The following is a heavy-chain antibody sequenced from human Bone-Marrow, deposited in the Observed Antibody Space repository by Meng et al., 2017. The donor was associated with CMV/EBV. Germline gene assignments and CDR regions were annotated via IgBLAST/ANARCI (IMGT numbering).Heavy chain of an antibody. D-gene: IGHD6-13*01. CDR2: TYYRSKWYN. J-gene: IGHJ6*02. CDR1: GDSVSSNSAA. CDR3: ARDRSSWNYYYYGMDV. V-gene: IGHV6-1*01. Sequence: SETLSLTCAISGDSVSSNSAAWNWIRRSPSRGLEWLGRTYYRSKWYNDYAVSVKSRITINPDTSKNQFSLQLNSVTPEDTAVYYCARDRSSWNYYYYGMDVWGQGTTVTVSS.